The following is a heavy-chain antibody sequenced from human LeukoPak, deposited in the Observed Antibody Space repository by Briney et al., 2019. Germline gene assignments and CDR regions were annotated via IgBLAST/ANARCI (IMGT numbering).Heavy chain of an antibody. CDR3: ARAGISGSYTGLFDY. CDR2: TYYSGST. CDR1: GDSISGYY. D-gene: IGHD1-26*01. J-gene: IGHJ4*02. Sequence: SETLSLTCTVSGDSISGYYWSWIRQPPGKGLEWIGNTYYSGSTYYNPSLKSRVTISVDTSKNQFSLKLSSVTAADTAVYYCARAGISGSYTGLFDYWGQGTLVTVSS. V-gene: IGHV4-59*12.